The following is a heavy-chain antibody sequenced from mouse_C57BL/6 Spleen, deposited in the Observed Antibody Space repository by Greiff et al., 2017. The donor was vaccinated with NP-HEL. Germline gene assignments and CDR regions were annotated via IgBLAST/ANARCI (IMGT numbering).Heavy chain of an antibody. V-gene: IGHV1-18*01. CDR3: ARSIYGSSLYYAMDY. CDR2: INPNNGGT. J-gene: IGHJ4*01. CDR1: GYTFTDYN. Sequence: EVKLQESGPELVKPGASVKIPCKASGYTFTDYNMDWVKQSHGKSLEWIGDINPNNGGTIYNQKFKGKATLTVDQSSSTAYMELRSLTSEDTAVYYCARSIYGSSLYYAMDYWGQGTSVTVSS. D-gene: IGHD1-1*01.